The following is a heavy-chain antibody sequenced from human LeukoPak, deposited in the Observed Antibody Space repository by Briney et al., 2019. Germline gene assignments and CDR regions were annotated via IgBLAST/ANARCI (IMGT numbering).Heavy chain of an antibody. J-gene: IGHJ6*02. V-gene: IGHV4-59*01. Sequence: SETLSLTCSVSGGSISSYYWSWIRQPPGKGLEWIGYIYYSGSTNYNPSLKSRVTISVDTSKNQLSLKLSSVTAADTAVYYCARGVYSSSIYYAMDVWGQGTTVTVSS. CDR1: GGSISSYY. CDR2: IYYSGST. CDR3: ARGVYSSSIYYAMDV. D-gene: IGHD6-6*01.